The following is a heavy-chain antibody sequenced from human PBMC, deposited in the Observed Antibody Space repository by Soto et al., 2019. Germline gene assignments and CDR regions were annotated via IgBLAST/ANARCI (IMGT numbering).Heavy chain of an antibody. Sequence: AAVKVCKASGNTFASHGFPWVRQAPGQGVEWMGWLSGFNGQTNYVLKFQGRVTLTTDASTSTAYIELRSLRSDDTAEYACARVDHSGVAVVCDYWGQGTMVTVSS. CDR2: LSGFNGQT. J-gene: IGHJ4*02. CDR1: GNTFASHG. CDR3: ARVDHSGVAVVCDY. V-gene: IGHV1-18*01. D-gene: IGHD3-22*01.